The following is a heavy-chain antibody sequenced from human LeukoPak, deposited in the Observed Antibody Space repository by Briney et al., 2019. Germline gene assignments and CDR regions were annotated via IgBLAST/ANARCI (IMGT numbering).Heavy chain of an antibody. Sequence: GGPLRLFRAPSGVPLSSFGMIYLRAATGKGLEWVAYICSSSRYIYYAHPVTGRFTITRDNAKNSLYLQMNSLRAEDTAVYYCARVPWLRDYYYYMDVWGKGTTVTVSS. CDR1: GVPLSSFG. J-gene: IGHJ6*03. CDR3: ARVPWLRDYYYYMDV. V-gene: IGHV3-21*01. D-gene: IGHD5-12*01. CDR2: ICSSSRYI.